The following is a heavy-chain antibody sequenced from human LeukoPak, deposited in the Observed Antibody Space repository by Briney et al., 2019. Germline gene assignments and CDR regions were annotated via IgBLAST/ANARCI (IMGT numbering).Heavy chain of an antibody. Sequence: PSETLSLTCAVSGYSISSGYYWGWIRQPPGKGLEWIGSIYHSGSTYYNPSLKSRVTISVDTSKNQFSLKLSSVTAADTAVYYCARARDYGSGTWYFDYRGQGTLVTVSS. CDR3: ARARDYGSGTWYFDY. J-gene: IGHJ4*02. CDR2: IYHSGST. D-gene: IGHD3-10*01. CDR1: GYSISSGYY. V-gene: IGHV4-38-2*01.